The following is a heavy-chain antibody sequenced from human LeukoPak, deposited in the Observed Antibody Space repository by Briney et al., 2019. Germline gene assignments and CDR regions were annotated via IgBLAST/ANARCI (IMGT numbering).Heavy chain of an antibody. CDR3: AVAYCGGDCAPDY. V-gene: IGHV4-38-2*01. D-gene: IGHD2-21*02. CDR1: GYSISSGYY. Sequence: SETLSLTCAVSGYSISSGYYWGWIRQPPGKGLEWIGSIYYSGSTYYNPSLKSRVTISVDTSKNQFSLKLSSVTAADTAVYYCAVAYCGGDCAPDYWGQGTLVTVSS. CDR2: IYYSGST. J-gene: IGHJ4*02.